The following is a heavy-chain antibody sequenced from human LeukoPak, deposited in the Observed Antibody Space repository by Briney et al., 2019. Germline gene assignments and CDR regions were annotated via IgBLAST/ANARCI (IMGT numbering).Heavy chain of an antibody. J-gene: IGHJ4*02. D-gene: IGHD3-10*01. CDR1: GFTFSSYE. Sequence: GGSLRLSCAASGFTFSSYEMNWVRQAPGKGLEWVSYISSSGSTIYYADSVKGRFTISRDNAKNSLYLQMNSLRAEDTAVYYCARDGGTYGSGSDFDYWGQGTLVTVSS. CDR2: ISSSGSTI. CDR3: ARDGGTYGSGSDFDY. V-gene: IGHV3-48*03.